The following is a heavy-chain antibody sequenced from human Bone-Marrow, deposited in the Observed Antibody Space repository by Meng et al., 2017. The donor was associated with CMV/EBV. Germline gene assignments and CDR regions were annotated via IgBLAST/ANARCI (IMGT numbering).Heavy chain of an antibody. D-gene: IGHD2-2*01. J-gene: IGHJ6*01. CDR2: IIPIIGTA. V-gene: IGHV1-69*05. CDR1: GGTFSSYA. CDR3: ARALYCSSTRCPSTASYYGMDV. Sequence: SVKVSCKASGGTFSSYAISWVRQAPGQGLEWMGGIIPIIGTASYAQKFQDRVTITTDESTSTAYMELSSLRSEDTAVYYCARALYCSSTRCPSTASYYGMDVWGQGTTVTVYS.